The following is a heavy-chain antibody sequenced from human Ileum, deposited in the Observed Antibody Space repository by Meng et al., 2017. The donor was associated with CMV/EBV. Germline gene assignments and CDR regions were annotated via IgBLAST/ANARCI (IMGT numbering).Heavy chain of an antibody. V-gene: IGHV3-74*01. CDR3: VRNHGWSKFGD. CDR2: INPDGSST. Sequence: LSCGDSGFSFRNHWMDWVRQAPGKGAVGVALINPDGSSTSYADSVKGRFTISRDNAKNTMTLQINSLRVEDTAVYYCVRNHGWSKFGDWGQGTLVTVSS. D-gene: IGHD2-15*01. CDR1: GFSFRNHW. J-gene: IGHJ4*02.